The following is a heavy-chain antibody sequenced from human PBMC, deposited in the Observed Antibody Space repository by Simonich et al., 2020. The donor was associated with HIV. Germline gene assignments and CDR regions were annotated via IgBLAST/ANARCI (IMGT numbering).Heavy chain of an antibody. V-gene: IGHV1-2*02. D-gene: IGHD3-9*01. CDR2: INPNSGGT. J-gene: IGHJ4*02. CDR3: ARGGYFDWLSNPDY. Sequence: QVQLVQSGAEVKKPGASVKVSCKASGYTFTGYYMHWVRQAPGQGLVWMGWINPNSGGTKHEQKFQGRVTMTRDTSISTAYMELSRLRSDDTAVYYCARGGYFDWLSNPDYWGQGTLVTVSS. CDR1: GYTFTGYY.